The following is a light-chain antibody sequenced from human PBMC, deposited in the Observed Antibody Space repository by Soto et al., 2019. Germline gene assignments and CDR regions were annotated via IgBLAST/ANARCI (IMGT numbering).Light chain of an antibody. V-gene: IGKV3-11*01. CDR2: DAS. Sequence: IVLTQSPATLSLSPGERATLSCRASQSVSSYLAWYQQKPGQAPRLLIYDASNRATGIPARFSGSGSGTDFTLTISSLEPEDFAVYYCQQRSNWPPITSGQGTRLEF. J-gene: IGKJ5*01. CDR1: QSVSSY. CDR3: QQRSNWPPIT.